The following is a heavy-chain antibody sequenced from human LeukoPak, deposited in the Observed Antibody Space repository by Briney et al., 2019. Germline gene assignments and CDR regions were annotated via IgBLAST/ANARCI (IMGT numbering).Heavy chain of an antibody. CDR1: GFTFSSYS. CDR2: ISSRGTYI. D-gene: IGHD1-26*01. CDR3: ARGAAVNIGGYYFDY. V-gene: IGHV3-21*01. Sequence: GGSLRLSCAASGFTFSSYSMNWVRQAPGKGLEWVSSISSRGTYIFYADSVKGRFTIARDNAQNSLYLQINSLRAEDTAVYYCARGAAVNIGGYYFDYWGQGTLVTVSS. J-gene: IGHJ4*02.